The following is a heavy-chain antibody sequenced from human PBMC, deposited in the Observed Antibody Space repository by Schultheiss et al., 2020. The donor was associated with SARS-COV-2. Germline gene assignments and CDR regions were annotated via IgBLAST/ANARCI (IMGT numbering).Heavy chain of an antibody. CDR1: GFTFSSYS. J-gene: IGHJ5*02. V-gene: IGHV3-21*01. CDR2: ISSSSSYI. D-gene: IGHD6-19*01. CDR3: ARGAAVAGLNWFDP. Sequence: GGSLRLSCAASGFTFSSYSMNWVRQAPGKGLEWVSSISSSSSYIYYADSVKGRFTISRDNAKNSLYLQMNSLRAEDTAVYYCARGAAVAGLNWFDPWGQGTLVTVSS.